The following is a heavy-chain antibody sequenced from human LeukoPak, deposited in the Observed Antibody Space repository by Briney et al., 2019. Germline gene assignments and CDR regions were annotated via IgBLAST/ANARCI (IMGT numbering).Heavy chain of an antibody. V-gene: IGHV1-2*02. Sequence: ASVKVSGKASGFTFTDFYMHWVRQAPGQGLEWMGWINPNRGGTNYAQKFQGRVTMTSDTSISTAYMDLSRLTSDDTAVYYCARIYCSSASCYYFDYWGQGTLVTVPS. CDR2: INPNRGGT. CDR3: ARIYCSSASCYYFDY. CDR1: GFTFTDFY. D-gene: IGHD2-2*01. J-gene: IGHJ4*02.